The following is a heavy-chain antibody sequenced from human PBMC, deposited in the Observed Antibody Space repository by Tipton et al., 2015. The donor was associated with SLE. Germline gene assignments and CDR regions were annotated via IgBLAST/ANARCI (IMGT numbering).Heavy chain of an antibody. CDR1: GFTFSSSG. V-gene: IGHV3-30*02. Sequence: GSLRLSCAASGFTFSSSGMHWVRQAPGRGLEWVAFIRYNGANEYYADSVKGRFTISRDNSKNTLYLQMDSLTSEDTAVYYCAKDHIVSGSSCYAVGFWGQGTLVTVSS. J-gene: IGHJ4*02. CDR3: AKDHIVSGSSCYAVGF. D-gene: IGHD2-2*01. CDR2: IRYNGANE.